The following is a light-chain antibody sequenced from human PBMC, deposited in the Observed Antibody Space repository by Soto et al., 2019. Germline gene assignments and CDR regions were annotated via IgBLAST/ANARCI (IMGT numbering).Light chain of an antibody. CDR1: SSDVGGYNY. J-gene: IGLJ1*01. CDR2: EVS. Sequence: QSVLTQPASVSGSPGQSITISCTGTSSDVGGYNYVSWYQQHPGKAPKLMIYEVSNRPSGVSNRFSGSKSGNTASLTISGLQAEDEADYYCSSYTSSSRYVFGTGTKVTAL. CDR3: SSYTSSSRYV. V-gene: IGLV2-14*01.